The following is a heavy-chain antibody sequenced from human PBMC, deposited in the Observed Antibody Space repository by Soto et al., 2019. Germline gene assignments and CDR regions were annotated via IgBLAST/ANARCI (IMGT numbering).Heavy chain of an antibody. V-gene: IGHV4-30-4*01. J-gene: IGHJ5*02. CDR3: ARELNIVATITSWFDP. CDR2: IYYSGST. Sequence: SETLSLTCTVSGGSISSGDYYWSWIRQPPGKGLEWIGYIYYSGSTYYNPSLKSRVTISVDTSKNQFSLKLSSVTAADTAVYYCARELNIVATITSWFDPWGQGTLVTVSS. D-gene: IGHD5-12*01. CDR1: GGSISSGDYY.